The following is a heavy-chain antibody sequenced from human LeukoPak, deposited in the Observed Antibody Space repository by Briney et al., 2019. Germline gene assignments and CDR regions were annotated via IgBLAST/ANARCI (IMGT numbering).Heavy chain of an antibody. J-gene: IGHJ6*03. Sequence: GASVKVSCKASGYTFTSYGISWVRQAPGQGLEWMGWISAYNGNTNYAQKLQGRVTMTTDTSTSTAYMELRSLRSDDTAVYYCARDRYYDILTGRVYYYYMDVWGKGTTVTVSS. CDR2: ISAYNGNT. CDR1: GYTFTSYG. D-gene: IGHD3-9*01. CDR3: ARDRYYDILTGRVYYYYMDV. V-gene: IGHV1-18*01.